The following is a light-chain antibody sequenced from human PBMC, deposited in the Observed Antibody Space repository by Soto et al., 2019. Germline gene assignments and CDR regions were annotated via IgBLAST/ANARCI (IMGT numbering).Light chain of an antibody. V-gene: IGLV1-44*01. CDR3: ATWDDSLNVV. Sequence: QAVVTQPPSASGTPGQRVTISCSGSSSSIGSNTVNWFQQLPGTAPILLIYTNNQRPSGVPDRFSGSKSGTSASLAISGLQSEDEADYYCATWDDSLNVVFGGGTQLTVL. CDR2: TNN. CDR1: SSSIGSNT. J-gene: IGLJ2*01.